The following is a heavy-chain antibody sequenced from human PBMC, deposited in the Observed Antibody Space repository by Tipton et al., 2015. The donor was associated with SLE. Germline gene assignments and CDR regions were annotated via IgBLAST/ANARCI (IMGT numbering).Heavy chain of an antibody. CDR3: ARGAGAAPHY. J-gene: IGHJ4*02. D-gene: IGHD6-6*01. V-gene: IGHV3-48*01. CDR2: ISSSSSTI. Sequence: LRLSCAASGFTFSSYSMNWVRQAPGKGLEWVSYISSSSSTIYYADSVKGRFTISRDNAKNSLYLQMNSLRAEDTAVYYCARGAGAAPHYWGQGTLVTVSS. CDR1: GFTFSSYS.